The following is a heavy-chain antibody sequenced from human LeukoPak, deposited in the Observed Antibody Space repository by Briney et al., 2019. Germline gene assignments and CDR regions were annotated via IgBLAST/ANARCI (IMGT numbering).Heavy chain of an antibody. CDR3: ARDTTYYDFWRRAWFDP. Sequence: ASVKVSCKASGGTFSSYTISWVRQAPGQGLEWMGRIIPILGIANYAQKFQGRVTITADKSTSTAYMELSSLRSEDTAVYHCARDTTYYDFWRRAWFDPWGQGTLVTVSS. D-gene: IGHD3-3*01. J-gene: IGHJ5*02. CDR2: IIPILGIA. V-gene: IGHV1-69*04. CDR1: GGTFSSYT.